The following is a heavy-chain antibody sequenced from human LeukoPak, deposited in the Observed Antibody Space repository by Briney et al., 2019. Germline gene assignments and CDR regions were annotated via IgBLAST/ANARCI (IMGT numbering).Heavy chain of an antibody. CDR2: ISPSGDIT. V-gene: IGHV3-23*01. Sequence: GGTLRLSCAASGFTFSNHGMNWVRQAPGKGLEWVSGISPSGDITYYADSVKGRFTISRDNSKNTLYLQMNSLRAEDTAVYYCAKDLWQLNYWGQGTLVTVSS. CDR1: GFTFSNHG. CDR3: AKDLWQLNY. D-gene: IGHD6-6*01. J-gene: IGHJ4*02.